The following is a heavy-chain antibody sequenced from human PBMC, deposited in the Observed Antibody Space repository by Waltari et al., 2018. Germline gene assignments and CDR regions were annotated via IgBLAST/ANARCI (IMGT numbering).Heavy chain of an antibody. J-gene: IGHJ3*02. CDR1: GGTFSSYA. CDR2: IIPIFGTA. V-gene: IGHV1-69*05. Sequence: QVQLVQSGAEVKKPGSSVKVSCKASGGTFSSYAISWVRQAPGQGLEWMGGIIPIFGTANYAQKFQGRVTITTDESTSTAYMELSSLRSEDTAMYYCAKDQNGTIVGATVDAFDIWGQGTMVTVSS. CDR3: AKDQNGTIVGATVDAFDI. D-gene: IGHD1-26*01.